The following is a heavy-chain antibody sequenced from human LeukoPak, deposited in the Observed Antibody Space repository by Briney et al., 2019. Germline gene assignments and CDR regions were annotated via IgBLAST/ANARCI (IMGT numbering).Heavy chain of an antibody. D-gene: IGHD3-10*01. CDR1: GYTFTSYD. J-gene: IGHJ4*02. CDR3: ARPYYYGSGSSSPHDY. V-gene: IGHV1-8*01. Sequence: ASVKVSCKASGYTFTSYDINWVRQATGQGLEWMGWMNPNSGNTGYAQKFQGRVTMTRNTSISTAYMELSSLRSEDTAVYYCARPYYYGSGSSSPHDYWGQGTLVTVSS. CDR2: MNPNSGNT.